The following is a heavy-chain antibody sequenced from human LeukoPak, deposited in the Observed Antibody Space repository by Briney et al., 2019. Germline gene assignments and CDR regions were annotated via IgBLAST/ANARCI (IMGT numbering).Heavy chain of an antibody. CDR3: VRPVTSTLRGFDC. CDR2: ISVSGGGT. V-gene: IGHV3-23*01. D-gene: IGHD2-21*02. CDR1: GFTFSNYA. J-gene: IGHJ4*02. Sequence: SGGSLRLSCAASGFTFSNYAMSWVRQAPGKGLEWVSAISVSGGGTLYADSVKGRFTISRDNSKSTLYLQMNSLRGEDTALYYCVRPVTSTLRGFDCWGQGTLVTVSP.